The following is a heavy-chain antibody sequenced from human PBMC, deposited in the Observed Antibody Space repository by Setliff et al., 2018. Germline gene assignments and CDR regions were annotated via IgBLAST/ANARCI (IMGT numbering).Heavy chain of an antibody. D-gene: IGHD3-10*01. V-gene: IGHV4-39*01. CDR3: ARRPTGPGAPFDI. CDR2: IHYNGNL. J-gene: IGHJ3*02. CDR1: GGPISSSSYY. Sequence: SETLSLTCAVSGGPISSSSYYWGWIRQSPGEGLEWIANIHYNGNLYYNPSLKNRATISMDTSKIQFSLKLISVTAADTALYFCARRPTGPGAPFDIWGHGTMVTVSS.